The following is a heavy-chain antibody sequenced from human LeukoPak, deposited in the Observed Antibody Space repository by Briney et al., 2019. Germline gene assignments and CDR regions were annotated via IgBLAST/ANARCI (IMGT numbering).Heavy chain of an antibody. CDR3: ARRRRWLQLAFDY. J-gene: IGHJ4*02. CDR1: GVSISSSSYY. CDR2: INHSGST. D-gene: IGHD5-24*01. Sequence: SETLSLTCTVSGVSISSSSYYWSWIRQPPGKGLEWIGEINHSGSTNYNPSLKSRVTISVDTSKNQFSLKLSSVTAADTAVYYCARRRRWLQLAFDYWGQGTLVTVSS. V-gene: IGHV4-39*07.